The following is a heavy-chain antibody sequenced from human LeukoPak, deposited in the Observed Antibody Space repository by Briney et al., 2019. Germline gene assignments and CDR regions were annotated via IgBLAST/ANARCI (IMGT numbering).Heavy chain of an antibody. V-gene: IGHV1-8*01. D-gene: IGHD2-2*01. CDR2: MNPNSGNT. Sequence: ASVKVSCKASGYTFTSYDINWVRQATGQGLEWMGWMNPNSGNTGHAQKFQGRVTMTRNTSISTAHMELSSLRSEDTAVYYCARARVKYCSSTSCYYYYYMDVWGKGTTVTISS. CDR3: ARARVKYCSSTSCYYYYYMDV. CDR1: GYTFTSYD. J-gene: IGHJ6*03.